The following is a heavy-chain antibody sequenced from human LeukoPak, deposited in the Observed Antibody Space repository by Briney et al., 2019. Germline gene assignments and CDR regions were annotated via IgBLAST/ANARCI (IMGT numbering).Heavy chain of an antibody. J-gene: IGHJ4*02. D-gene: IGHD3-22*01. V-gene: IGHV3-53*05. Sequence: GGSLRLSCAASGFTVSSNYMSWVRQAPGKGLEWVSVIYSGGSTYYADSVKGRFTISRDNSKNTLYLQMISLRPEDTAVYYCAKDTRRWKTFYYDSSRLYYFDYWGQGTLVTVSS. CDR1: GFTVSSNY. CDR3: AKDTRRWKTFYYDSSRLYYFDY. CDR2: IYSGGST.